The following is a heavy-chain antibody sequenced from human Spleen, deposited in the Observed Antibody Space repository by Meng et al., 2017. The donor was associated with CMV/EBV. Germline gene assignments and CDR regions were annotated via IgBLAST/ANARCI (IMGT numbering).Heavy chain of an antibody. D-gene: IGHD1-26*01. V-gene: IGHV4-30-4*02. CDR3: AIERGELLGYRWFDP. CDR2: IYYSGST. CDR1: GGSISSGDYY. J-gene: IGHJ5*02. Sequence: SETLSLTCTVSGGSISSGDYYWSWIRQPPGKGLEWIGYIYYSGSTYYNPSLKSRVTISVDGSKTQSPLRLSSVTAADTAMYYCAIERGELLGYRWFDPWGQGTLVTVSS.